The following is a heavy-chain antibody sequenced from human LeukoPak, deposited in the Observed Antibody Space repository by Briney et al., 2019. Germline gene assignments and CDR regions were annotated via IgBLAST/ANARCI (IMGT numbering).Heavy chain of an antibody. CDR2: ILASGSPT. D-gene: IGHD2-8*01. CDR3: AKDLRPDGVDNFDH. J-gene: IGHJ4*02. V-gene: IGHV3-23*01. CDR1: GFNFNSYT. Sequence: GSLRLSCAASGFNFNSYTMNWVRQAPGKGLQWVANILASGSPTYYADSVKGRFIISRDNSKNTVYLQMNSLRVEDTAIYYCAKDLRPDGVDNFDHWGQGILVTVSS.